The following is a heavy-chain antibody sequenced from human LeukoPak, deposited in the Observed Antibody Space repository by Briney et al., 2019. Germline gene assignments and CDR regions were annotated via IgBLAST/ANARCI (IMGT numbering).Heavy chain of an antibody. CDR1: GGSFIGYY. V-gene: IGHV4-59*08. CDR2: IYYSGST. Sequence: SETLSLTCAVYGGSFIGYYWAWIRQPPGKGLEWIGYIYYSGSTNYNPSLKSRVTISVDTSKNQFSLKLSSVTAADTAVYYCARASRDGYTDYWGQGPLVPVSS. J-gene: IGHJ4*02. CDR3: ARASRDGYTDY. D-gene: IGHD5-24*01.